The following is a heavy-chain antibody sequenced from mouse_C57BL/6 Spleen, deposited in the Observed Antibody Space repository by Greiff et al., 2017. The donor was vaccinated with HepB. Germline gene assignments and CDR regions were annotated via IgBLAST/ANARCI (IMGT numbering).Heavy chain of an antibody. CDR2: IWSGGSK. V-gene: IGHV2-2*01. D-gene: IGHD2-4*01. J-gene: IGHJ1*03. CDR1: GFSFTSYG. CDR3: ARSREDYDGYFDV. Sequence: QVQLQQSGPGLVQPSQSLSITCTVSGFSFTSYGVHWVRQSPGKGLEWLGVIWSGGSKDYNAAFISRLSISKDNSKSQVFFKMNSLQADDTAIYYCARSREDYDGYFDVWGTGTTVTVSS.